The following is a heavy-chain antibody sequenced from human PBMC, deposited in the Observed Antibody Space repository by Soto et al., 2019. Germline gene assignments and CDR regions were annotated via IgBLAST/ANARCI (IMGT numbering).Heavy chain of an antibody. CDR3: ARERYYDSSGYYLGGNWFDP. Sequence: PGGSLRLSCAASGFTFSSYWMSWVRQAPGKGLEWVANIKQDGSEKYYVDPVKGRFTISRDNAKNSLYLQMNSLRAEDTAVHYCARERYYDSSGYYLGGNWFDPWGQGTLVTVSS. D-gene: IGHD3-22*01. J-gene: IGHJ5*02. CDR1: GFTFSSYW. CDR2: IKQDGSEK. V-gene: IGHV3-7*01.